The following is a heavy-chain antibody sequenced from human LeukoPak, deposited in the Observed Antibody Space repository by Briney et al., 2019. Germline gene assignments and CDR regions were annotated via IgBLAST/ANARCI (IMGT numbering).Heavy chain of an antibody. CDR3: ARVWSLGAFDI. J-gene: IGHJ3*02. Sequence: ASVKVSCKASGYTFTRYDINWVRQATGQGREWMGWMNPNSGNTGYAQKFQGRVTLTRNTSISTAYMELSSLRSEDTAAYYCARVWSLGAFDIWGQGTMVTVSS. V-gene: IGHV1-8*01. CDR1: GYTFTRYD. D-gene: IGHD3-16*01. CDR2: MNPNSGNT.